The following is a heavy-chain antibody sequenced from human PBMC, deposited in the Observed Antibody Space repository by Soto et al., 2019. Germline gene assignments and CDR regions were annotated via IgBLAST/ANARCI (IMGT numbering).Heavy chain of an antibody. V-gene: IGHV3-33*01. CDR1: GFTFSSYG. CDR3: ARDLCSSTSCPASYYGMDV. CDR2: IWYDGSNK. D-gene: IGHD2-2*01. J-gene: IGHJ6*02. Sequence: PGGSLRLSCAASGFTFSSYGMHWIRQAPGKGLEWVAVIWYDGSNKYYADSVKGRFTFSRDNSKNTLYLQMNSLRAEDTAVYYCARDLCSSTSCPASYYGMDVWGQGTTVTVSS.